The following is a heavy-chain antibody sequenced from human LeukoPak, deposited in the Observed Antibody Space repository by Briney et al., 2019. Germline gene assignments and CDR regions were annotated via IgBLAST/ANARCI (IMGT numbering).Heavy chain of an antibody. CDR3: ARGRAVAGPYYFDY. CDR1: GGSISSGGYY. Sequence: SETLSLTCTVSGGSISSGGYYWSWIRQPPGKGLEWIGYIYHSGSTYYNPSLKSRVTISVDRSKNQFSLKLSSVTAADTAVYYCARGRAVAGPYYFDYWGQGTLVTVSS. V-gene: IGHV4-30-2*01. D-gene: IGHD6-19*01. J-gene: IGHJ4*02. CDR2: IYHSGST.